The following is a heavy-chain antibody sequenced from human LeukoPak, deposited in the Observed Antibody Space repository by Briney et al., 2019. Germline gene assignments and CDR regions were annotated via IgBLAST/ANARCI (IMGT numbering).Heavy chain of an antibody. V-gene: IGHV6-1*01. Sequence: SQTLSLTCAISGDSVSNNNVAWNWIRQSPSRGLEWLGRTYYRSKWYNDYAISVKSRITINPDTSMNQFSLQLNSVTPDDRAVYYCARVSSRVFDYWGQGTLVTVSS. J-gene: IGHJ4*02. CDR3: ARVSSRVFDY. CDR1: GDSVSNNNVA. CDR2: TYYRSKWYN. D-gene: IGHD3-10*01.